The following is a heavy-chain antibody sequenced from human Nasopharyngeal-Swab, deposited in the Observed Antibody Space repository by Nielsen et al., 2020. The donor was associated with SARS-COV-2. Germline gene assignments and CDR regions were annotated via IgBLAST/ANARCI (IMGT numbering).Heavy chain of an antibody. Sequence: GESLKISCAASGFTFSSYSMNWVRQVPGEGLEWVSSISGNGSYVYYADSVKGRSTISKDSAKNSLYLQMNSLRADDTAVYFCARIAGRGSIYYYYMDVWGTGTTVTVSS. V-gene: IGHV3-21*01. J-gene: IGHJ6*03. CDR2: ISGNGSYV. CDR1: GFTFSSYS. D-gene: IGHD1-26*01. CDR3: ARIAGRGSIYYYYMDV.